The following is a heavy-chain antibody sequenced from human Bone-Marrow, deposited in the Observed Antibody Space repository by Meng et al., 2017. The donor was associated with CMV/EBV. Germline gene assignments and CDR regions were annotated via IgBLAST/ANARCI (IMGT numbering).Heavy chain of an antibody. CDR1: GGSVNSGSYY. CDR2: IYYSGST. CDR3: AGVGISNDAFDI. D-gene: IGHD1-26*01. Sequence: SETLSLTCTVSGGSVNSGSYYWSWIRQPPGKGLEWIGYIYYSGSTNYHPSLKSRVTISVDTSKNQSSLKLTSVTAADTAVYYCAGVGISNDAFDIWGQGTMVTVSS. J-gene: IGHJ3*02. V-gene: IGHV4-61*01.